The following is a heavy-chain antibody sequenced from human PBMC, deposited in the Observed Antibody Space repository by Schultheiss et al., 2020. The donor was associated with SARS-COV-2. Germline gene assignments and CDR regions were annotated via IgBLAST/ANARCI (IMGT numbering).Heavy chain of an antibody. CDR2: ISWNSGSI. CDR1: GFTFDDYA. CDR3: AREKDIVVVVAGYGMDV. D-gene: IGHD2-15*01. V-gene: IGHV3-9*01. Sequence: GGSLRLSCAASGFTFDDYAMHWVRQAPGKGLEWVSGISWNSGSIGYADSVKGRFTISRDNSKNSLYLQMNSLRAEDTAVYYCAREKDIVVVVAGYGMDVWGQGTTVTVSS. J-gene: IGHJ6*02.